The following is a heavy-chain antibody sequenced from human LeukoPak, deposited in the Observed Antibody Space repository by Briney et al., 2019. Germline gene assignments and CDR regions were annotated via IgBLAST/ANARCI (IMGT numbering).Heavy chain of an antibody. V-gene: IGHV1/OR15-3*02. CDR1: GYTFTDYY. Sequence: GASVKVSCKASGYTFTDYYIHWVRQAPGQRREWMGWINAGNGNTKYSQKFQGRVTITRDTSASTAYMELSSLRSEDTAVYYCARGGYYGAFDIWGQGTMVTVSS. CDR3: ARGGYYGAFDI. D-gene: IGHD3-10*01. J-gene: IGHJ3*02. CDR2: INAGNGNT.